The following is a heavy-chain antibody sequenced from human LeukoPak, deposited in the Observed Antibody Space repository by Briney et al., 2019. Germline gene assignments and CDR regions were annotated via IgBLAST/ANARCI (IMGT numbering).Heavy chain of an antibody. CDR3: ARGEDLLPAAVLRD. Sequence: SETLSLTCAVYGGSFSGYYWSWIRQPPGKGLEWIGEINHSGSTNYNPSLKSRVTISVDTSKNQFSLKLSSVTAADTAVYYCARGEDLLPAAVLRDWGQGTLVTVSS. J-gene: IGHJ4*02. CDR2: INHSGST. V-gene: IGHV4-34*01. CDR1: GGSFSGYY. D-gene: IGHD2-2*01.